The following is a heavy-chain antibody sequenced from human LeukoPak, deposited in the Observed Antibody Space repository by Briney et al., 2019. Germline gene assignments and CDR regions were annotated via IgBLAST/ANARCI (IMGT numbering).Heavy chain of an antibody. CDR2: INPNSGGT. CDR3: ARAIRLPPNFYLYMDV. V-gene: IGHV1-2*02. Sequence: ASVKVSCKASGYTFTGYHMHWVRQAPGQGLEWMGWINPNSGGTNYAQKFQGRVTMTRDTSISTAYMELSSLRSEDTAVYYCARAIRLPPNFYLYMDVWGKGTTITVSS. D-gene: IGHD2-2*02. J-gene: IGHJ6*03. CDR1: GYTFTGYH.